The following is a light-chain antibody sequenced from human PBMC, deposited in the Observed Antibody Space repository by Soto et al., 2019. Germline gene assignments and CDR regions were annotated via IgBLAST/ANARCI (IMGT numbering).Light chain of an antibody. V-gene: IGKV3-15*01. CDR1: QNVKTR. CDR2: DAF. Sequence: EKVMTQSPATLSVSPGERATLSCRASQNVKTRLAWYQQKPGQAPRLLIYDAFTRATGIPARFSGSASGTEFTLTIIRLQSEDFAVYYCQQYDEWPLTFGGGTKVEIK. CDR3: QQYDEWPLT. J-gene: IGKJ4*01.